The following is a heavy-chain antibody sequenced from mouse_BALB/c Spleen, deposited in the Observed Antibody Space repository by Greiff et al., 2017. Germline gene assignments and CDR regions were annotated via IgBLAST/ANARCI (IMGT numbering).Heavy chain of an antibody. CDR3: NSASLLRPWFAY. V-gene: IGHV14-4*02. J-gene: IGHJ3*01. CDR2: IDPENGDT. D-gene: IGHD1-2*01. Sequence: VHVKQSGAELVRSGASVKLSCTASGFNIKDYYMHWVKQRPEQGLEWIGWIDPENGDTEYAPKFQGKATMTADTSSNTAYLQLSSLTSEDTAVYYCNSASLLRPWFAYWGQGTLVTVSA. CDR1: GFNIKDYY.